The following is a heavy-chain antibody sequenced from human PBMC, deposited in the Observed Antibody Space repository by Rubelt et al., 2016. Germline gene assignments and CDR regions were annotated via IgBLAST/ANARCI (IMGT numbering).Heavy chain of an antibody. J-gene: IGHJ4*02. CDR2: IIPILGIA. CDR1: GGTFSSYA. V-gene: IGHV1-69*10. D-gene: IGHD6-13*01. Sequence: QVQLVQSGAEVKKPGSSVKVSCKASGGTFSSYAISWVRQAPGQGLEWMGGIIPILGIANYAQKFRDRVTITADKSTSTAYMELSSLRSEDTAVYYCARGEAAGIERFDYWGQGTLVTVSS. CDR3: ARGEAAGIERFDY.